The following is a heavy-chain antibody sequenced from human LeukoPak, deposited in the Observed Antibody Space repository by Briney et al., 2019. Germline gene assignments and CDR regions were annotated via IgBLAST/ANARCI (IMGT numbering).Heavy chain of an antibody. Sequence: PSETLSLTCTVSGVSISSFYWSWIRQPPGRGLEWIGYIYDSGSTNYNPSLKSRVTISVDTSKNQFSLKLSSVTAADTAVYYCARGTSLALLRQWHGAFDIWGQGTMVTVSS. CDR3: ARGTSLALLRQWHGAFDI. D-gene: IGHD6-19*01. CDR2: IYDSGST. J-gene: IGHJ3*02. CDR1: GVSISSFY. V-gene: IGHV4-59*01.